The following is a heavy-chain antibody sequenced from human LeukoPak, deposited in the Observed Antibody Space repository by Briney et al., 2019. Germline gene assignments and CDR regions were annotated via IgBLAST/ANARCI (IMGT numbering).Heavy chain of an antibody. CDR2: IGTAGDT. D-gene: IGHD5-12*01. CDR1: GFTFSSYD. J-gene: IGHJ4*02. CDR3: ARALYIVATISMYYFDY. Sequence: GGSLRLSCAASGFTFSSYDMHWVRQATGKGLEWVSAIGTAGDTYYPGSVKGRFTISRDNAKNSLYLQMNSLRAEDTAVYYCARALYIVATISMYYFDYWGQGTLVTVSS. V-gene: IGHV3-13*01.